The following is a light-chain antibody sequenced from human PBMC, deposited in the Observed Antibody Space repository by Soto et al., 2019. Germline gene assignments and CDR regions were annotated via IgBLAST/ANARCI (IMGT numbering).Light chain of an antibody. CDR3: QQSYTTPIT. Sequence: DIQMTQSPSILSAYVGDRVIITCRASQTISSHLNWYQQKPGKAPNLLAYAASSLQSGVPSRFTGSGSGTDFTLTISSLQPEDFATYFCQQSYTTPITFGQGTRLEIK. CDR1: QTISSH. V-gene: IGKV1-39*01. CDR2: AAS. J-gene: IGKJ5*01.